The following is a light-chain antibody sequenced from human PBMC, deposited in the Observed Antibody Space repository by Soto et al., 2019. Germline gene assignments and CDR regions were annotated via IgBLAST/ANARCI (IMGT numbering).Light chain of an antibody. Sequence: ESVLTLSPGTVLLSPGERATLSCRAIQSVSSNYLAWYQQKPGQAPRLLIYGASSRATGIPDRFSGSGSGTDFTLTIRRLEPEDFAVYYCQQYGSSYPWTFGQGTKVDIK. V-gene: IGKV3-20*01. CDR2: GAS. CDR3: QQYGSSYPWT. CDR1: QSVSSNY. J-gene: IGKJ1*01.